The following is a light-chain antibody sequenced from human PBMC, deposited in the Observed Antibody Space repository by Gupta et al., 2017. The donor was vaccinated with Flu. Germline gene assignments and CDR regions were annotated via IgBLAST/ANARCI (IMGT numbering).Light chain of an antibody. J-gene: IGKJ3*01. Sequence: ELVLTQSPGTLSLSPGDRATLSCRASQSVGNPYLAWYQQKPGQTPRLIIYGGSSRASGSPDRFSGSGSGKDFTLTSSRREHEEVAVYYGQHVGNSATFGRGTKVEIK. CDR1: QSVGNPY. CDR2: GGS. CDR3: QHVGNSAT. V-gene: IGKV3-20*01.